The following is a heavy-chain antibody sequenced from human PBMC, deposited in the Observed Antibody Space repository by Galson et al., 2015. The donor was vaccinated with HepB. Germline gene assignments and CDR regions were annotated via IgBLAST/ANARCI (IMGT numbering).Heavy chain of an antibody. CDR2: IIPIFGTA. CDR1: GGTFSSYA. Sequence: SVKVSCKASGGTFSSYAISWVQQAPGQGLEWMGGIIPIFGTANYAQKFQGRVTITADESTSTAYMELSSLRSEDTAVYYCARGGSGDIVATFTPLDYWGQGTLVTVSS. CDR3: ARGGSGDIVATFTPLDY. V-gene: IGHV1-69*13. J-gene: IGHJ4*02. D-gene: IGHD5-12*01.